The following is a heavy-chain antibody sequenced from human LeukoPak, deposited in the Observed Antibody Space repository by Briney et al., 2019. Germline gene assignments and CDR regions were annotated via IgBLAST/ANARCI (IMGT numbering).Heavy chain of an antibody. J-gene: IGHJ4*02. CDR3: AKPHASGIYLPYDN. CDR1: GFLFRDCT. Sequence: GGSLRLSCAASGFLFRDCTMSWLRQAPGEGLEWVSAITPNGGFATYAESVKGRFIISRDNSRNTLYLQMNSLRAEDTAVYYCAKPHASGIYLPYDNWGQGTPVTVSS. CDR2: ITPNGGFA. V-gene: IGHV3-23*01. D-gene: IGHD3-10*01.